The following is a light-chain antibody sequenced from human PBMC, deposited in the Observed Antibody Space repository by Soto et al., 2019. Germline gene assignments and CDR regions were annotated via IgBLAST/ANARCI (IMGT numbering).Light chain of an antibody. Sequence: EIVLTQSPATLSLSPGERATLSCRASQSVSSNLAWYQQKPGQAPRLLIYDASNRATDIPARFSGSGSGTDFTLTISSLEPEDFAVYYCQQCGNWPPITFGQGTRLEIK. CDR1: QSVSSN. V-gene: IGKV3-11*01. CDR3: QQCGNWPPIT. CDR2: DAS. J-gene: IGKJ5*01.